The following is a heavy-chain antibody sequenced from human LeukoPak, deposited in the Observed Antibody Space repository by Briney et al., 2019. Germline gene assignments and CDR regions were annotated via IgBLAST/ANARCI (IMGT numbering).Heavy chain of an antibody. V-gene: IGHV3-30*01. Sequence: GGSLRLSCAASGFTFSSYAMHWVRQAPGKGLEWVAVISYDGSNKYYADSVKGRFTISRDNSKNTLYLQMNSLRAEDTAVYYCARDYHGRVVPAATCMDVWGKGTTVTVSS. CDR1: GFTFSSYA. D-gene: IGHD2-2*01. CDR3: ARDYHGRVVPAATCMDV. J-gene: IGHJ6*04. CDR2: ISYDGSNK.